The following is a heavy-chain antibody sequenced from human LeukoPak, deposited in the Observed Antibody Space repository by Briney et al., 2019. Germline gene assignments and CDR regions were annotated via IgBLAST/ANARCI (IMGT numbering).Heavy chain of an antibody. CDR1: GFTFTDYY. J-gene: IGHJ1*01. CDR3: AREGPLSSIKH. V-gene: IGHV1-2*02. D-gene: IGHD5-12*01. CDR2: ISPNNGDT. Sequence: ASVKVSCKASGFTFTDYYLRWVRQAPGQGLEWMGWISPNNGDTDYAQKFQGRVRMTTDTSISTAYMDLSRLTSNDTAMYYCAREGPLSSIKHWGQGTLVTVSS.